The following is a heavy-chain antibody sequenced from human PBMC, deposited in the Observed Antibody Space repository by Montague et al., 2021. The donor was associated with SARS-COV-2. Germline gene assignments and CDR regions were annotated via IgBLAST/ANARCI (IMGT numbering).Heavy chain of an antibody. V-gene: IGHV4-39*01. CDR1: GGSISSSSYY. J-gene: IGHJ6*02. Sequence: SETLSLTCTVSGGSISSSSYYWGWIRQPPGKGLEWIGSIYYSGSTYYNPSLKSRVTISVDTSKNQFSLKLSSVTAADTAVYYCARGRRILLWLGELFPGGDYYGMDVWGQGTTVTVSS. CDR2: IYYSGST. D-gene: IGHD3-10*01. CDR3: ARGRRILLWLGELFPGGDYYGMDV.